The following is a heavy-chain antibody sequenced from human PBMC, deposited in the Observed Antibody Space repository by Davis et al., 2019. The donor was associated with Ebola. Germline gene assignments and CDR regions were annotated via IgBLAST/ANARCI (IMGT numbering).Heavy chain of an antibody. J-gene: IGHJ6*04. CDR1: GYTFTSYD. CDR2: MNPNSGNT. CDR3: ARALAGIYYYGMDV. D-gene: IGHD6-13*01. Sequence: ALVKVSCKASGYTFTSYDINWVRQATGQGREWMGWMNPNSGNTGYAQKFQGRVTMTRNTSISTAYMELSSLRSEDTAVYYCARALAGIYYYGMDVWGKGTTVTVSS. V-gene: IGHV1-8*01.